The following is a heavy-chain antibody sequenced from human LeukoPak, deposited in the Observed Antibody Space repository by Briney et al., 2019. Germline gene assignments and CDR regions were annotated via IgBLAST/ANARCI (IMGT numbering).Heavy chain of an antibody. D-gene: IGHD1-1*01. CDR2: VDYSGST. V-gene: IGHV4-39*07. Sequence: SEALSLTCTVSGASISNSGYYWGWLRQPPAKGLEWIASVDYSGSTYYNPSLRSPVTVSGDTSKNQFSLKLSSVTAADTAVYYCARSTFSKTYYMDVWAKGARSPSP. CDR3: ARSTFSKTYYMDV. J-gene: IGHJ6*03. CDR1: GASISNSGYY.